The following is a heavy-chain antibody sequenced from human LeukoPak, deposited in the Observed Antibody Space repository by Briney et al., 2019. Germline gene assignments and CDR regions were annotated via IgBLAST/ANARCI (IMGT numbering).Heavy chain of an antibody. CDR2: ISSSSSTI. CDR3: AREWESGGLVLDN. CDR1: GFTFSSYS. Sequence: PGGSLRLSCAASGFTFSSYSMNWVRQAPGKGLEWVSYISSSSSTIYYADSVKGRFTISRDNAKNTLYLQMNSLRAEDTAMYFCAREWESGGLVLDNWGQGTLVTVSS. J-gene: IGHJ4*02. V-gene: IGHV3-48*04. D-gene: IGHD2-15*01.